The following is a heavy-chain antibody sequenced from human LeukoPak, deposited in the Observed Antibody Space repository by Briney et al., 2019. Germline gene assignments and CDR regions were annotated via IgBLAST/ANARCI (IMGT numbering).Heavy chain of an antibody. CDR1: GGSISSGDYY. CDR3: ARPYYYESRIDP. V-gene: IGHV4-30-4*01. Sequence: SGTLSLTCTVSGGSISSGDYYWSWIRQPPGKGLEWIAYMYYSGSTYYNPSLKGRVTMSADTSKNQLSLKLSSVTAADTAVYYCARPYYYESRIDPWGQGILVTVSS. D-gene: IGHD3-22*01. CDR2: MYYSGST. J-gene: IGHJ5*02.